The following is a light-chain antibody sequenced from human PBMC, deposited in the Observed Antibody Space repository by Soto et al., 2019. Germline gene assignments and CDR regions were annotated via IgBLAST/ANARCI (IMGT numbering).Light chain of an antibody. CDR3: QQYNNWSGWT. CDR1: QSVSSN. Sequence: EIVLTQSPGTLSLSPGERATLSCRASQSVSSNLAWYQQKPGQAPRLLIYGASTRATGIPARFSGSGSGTEFTLTISSLQSEDFAVYYCQQYNNWSGWTFGQGTKVEIK. J-gene: IGKJ1*01. CDR2: GAS. V-gene: IGKV3-15*01.